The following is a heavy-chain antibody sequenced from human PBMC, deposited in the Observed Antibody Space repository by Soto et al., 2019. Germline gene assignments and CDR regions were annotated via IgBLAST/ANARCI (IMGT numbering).Heavy chain of an antibody. J-gene: IGHJ6*02. Sequence: VQLLESGGDLVHPGGSLRLSCAASGFAFSSHPMSWVRQAPERGLEWVSGISDSGGLTYNADSVKGRFTISRDNSKNTLYLQMSSLRAEDTAVYYCVKDGSSGWPYFYDMDVWGQGTTVTVSS. CDR1: GFAFSSHP. CDR3: VKDGSSGWPYFYDMDV. CDR2: ISDSGGLT. D-gene: IGHD6-19*01. V-gene: IGHV3-23*01.